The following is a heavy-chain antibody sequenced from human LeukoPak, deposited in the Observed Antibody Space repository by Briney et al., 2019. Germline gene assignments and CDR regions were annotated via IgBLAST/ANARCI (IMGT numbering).Heavy chain of an antibody. CDR1: GFTFSSYS. CDR3: SRGGSWSDY. J-gene: IGHJ4*02. V-gene: IGHV3-21*01. D-gene: IGHD6-13*01. Sequence: PGGSLLLSCAASGFTFSSYSMNWVRPAPGKGLEWVSSISSSSSYIYYADSVKGRFTISRDNAKNSLYLQMNSLRAEDTAVYYCSRGGSWSDYWGQGTLVTVSS. CDR2: ISSSSSYI.